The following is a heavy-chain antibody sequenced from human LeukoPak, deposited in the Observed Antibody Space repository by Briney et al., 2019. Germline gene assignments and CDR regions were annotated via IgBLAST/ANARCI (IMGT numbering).Heavy chain of an antibody. J-gene: IGHJ6*03. CDR3: GRRRSGCGGDCYSVRYYYYMDV. V-gene: IGHV4-34*01. D-gene: IGHD2-21*02. CDR1: GGSFSGYY. Sequence: SETLSLTCAVYGGSFSGYYWSWIRQPPGKGLEWIGEINHSGSTNYNPSLKSRVTISVDTSKNQFSLKLSSLTAAATAVYYCGRRRSGCGGDCYSVRYYYYMDVWGKGTTVTVSS. CDR2: INHSGST.